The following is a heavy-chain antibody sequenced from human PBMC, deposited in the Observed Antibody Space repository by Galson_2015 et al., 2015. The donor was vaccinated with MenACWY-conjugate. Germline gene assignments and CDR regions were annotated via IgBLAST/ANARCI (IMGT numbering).Heavy chain of an antibody. V-gene: IGHV3-74*01. CDR2: INRDGNST. CDR3: ARDPERGDGYVLDY. Sequence: SLRLSCAASGFTFSSYWMYWVRQAPGKGLVWVAHINRDGNSTSYADSVKGRFTISRDNAKNMLYLQMNSLRAEDTAVYYCARDPERGDGYVLDYWGQGTLVTVSS. D-gene: IGHD5-24*01. J-gene: IGHJ4*02. CDR1: GFTFSSYW.